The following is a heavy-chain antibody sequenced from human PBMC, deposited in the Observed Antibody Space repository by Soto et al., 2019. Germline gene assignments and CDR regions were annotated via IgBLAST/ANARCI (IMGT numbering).Heavy chain of an antibody. J-gene: IGHJ4*02. Sequence: PSETLSLTCTVSGGSISSYYWSWIRQPPGKGLEWIGYIYYSGSPNYNPSLKSRVTISVDTSKNQFSLKLSSVTAADTAVYYCARNRDYGDYVLRDWGQGTLVTVSS. CDR3: ARNRDYGDYVLRD. CDR1: GGSISSYY. CDR2: IYYSGSP. D-gene: IGHD4-17*01. V-gene: IGHV4-59*01.